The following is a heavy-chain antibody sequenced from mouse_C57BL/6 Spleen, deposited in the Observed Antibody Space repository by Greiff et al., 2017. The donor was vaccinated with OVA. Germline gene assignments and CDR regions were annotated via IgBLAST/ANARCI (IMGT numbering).Heavy chain of an antibody. V-gene: IGHV5-4*01. CDR1: GFTFSSYA. D-gene: IGHD1-1*01. CDR3: AREGYYGSSYGRAWFAY. CDR2: ISDGGSYT. Sequence: EVMLVESGGGLVKPGGSLKLSCAASGFTFSSYAMSWVRQTPEKRLEWVATISDGGSYTYYPDNVKGRFTISRDNAKNNLYLQMSHLKSEDTAMYYCAREGYYGSSYGRAWFAYWGQETLVTVSA. J-gene: IGHJ3*01.